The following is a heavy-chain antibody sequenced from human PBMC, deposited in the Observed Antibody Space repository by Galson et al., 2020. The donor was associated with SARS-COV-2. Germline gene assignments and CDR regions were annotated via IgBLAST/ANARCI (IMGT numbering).Heavy chain of an antibody. CDR1: GGSISSGSYY. CDR2: IYTSGST. J-gene: IGHJ6*02. CDR3: AAGEVDTAMVFDYYYGMDV. Sequence: SQTLSLTCTVSGGSISSGSYYWTWTRQPAGKGLEWIGRIYTSGSTNYNPSLQSRVTIPVDTSKNQFSLKLSSVTAADTAVYYCAAGEVDTAMVFDYYYGMDVWGQGTTVTVSS. D-gene: IGHD5-18*01. V-gene: IGHV4-61*02.